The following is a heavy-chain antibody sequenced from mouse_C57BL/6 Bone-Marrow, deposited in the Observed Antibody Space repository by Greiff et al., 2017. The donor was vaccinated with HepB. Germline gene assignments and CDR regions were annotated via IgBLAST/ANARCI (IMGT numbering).Heavy chain of an antibody. J-gene: IGHJ2*01. CDR2: ISSGGSYT. Sequence: EVKLMESGGDLVKPGGSLKLSCAASGFTFSSYGMSWVRQTPDKRLEWVATISSGGSYTYYPDSVKGRFTISRDNAKNTLYLQMSSLNSEDTAMYYCARQRITTVYFDYWGQGTTLTVSS. CDR3: ARQRITTVYFDY. CDR1: GFTFSSYG. D-gene: IGHD1-1*01. V-gene: IGHV5-6*01.